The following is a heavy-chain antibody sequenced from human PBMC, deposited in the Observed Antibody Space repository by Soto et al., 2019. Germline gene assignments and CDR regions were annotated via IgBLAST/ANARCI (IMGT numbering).Heavy chain of an antibody. CDR3: ARDPYSSTWYAFDY. Sequence: KFQGRVTITRDTSANTAYMELSSLRSEDTAVYYCARDPYSSTWYAFDYWCQGTLVTVSS. V-gene: IGHV1-3*01. D-gene: IGHD6-13*01. J-gene: IGHJ4*02.